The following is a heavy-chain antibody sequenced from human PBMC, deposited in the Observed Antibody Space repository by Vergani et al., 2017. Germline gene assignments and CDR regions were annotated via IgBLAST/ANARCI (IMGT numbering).Heavy chain of an antibody. J-gene: IGHJ5*02. CDR2: ISGSGGST. V-gene: IGHV3-23*01. CDR3: AKDRGYSSSWYGWFDP. D-gene: IGHD6-13*01. CDR1: GFTFSSYA. Sequence: EVQLLESGGGLVQPGGSLRLSCAASGFTFSSYAMSWVRQAPGKGLEWVSAISGSGGSTYYADPVKGRFTISRDNSKNTLYLQMNSLRAEDTAVYYCAKDRGYSSSWYGWFDPWGQGTLVTVSS.